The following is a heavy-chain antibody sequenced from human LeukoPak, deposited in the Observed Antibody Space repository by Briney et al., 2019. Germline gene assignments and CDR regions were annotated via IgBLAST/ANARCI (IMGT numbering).Heavy chain of an antibody. J-gene: IGHJ4*01. CDR2: IRQDGGEK. V-gene: IGHV3-7*01. Sequence: PGGSLRLSCAVSGFTFSSYWMNWVRQAPGKGLEWVASIRQDGGEKSYVDSVKGRFTISRDNTKNSLYLQMSSLRAEDTAVYYCARDGTGTGLYFDLWGQGTLVTVSS. CDR3: ARDGTGTGLYFDL. D-gene: IGHD1-7*01. CDR1: GFTFSSYW.